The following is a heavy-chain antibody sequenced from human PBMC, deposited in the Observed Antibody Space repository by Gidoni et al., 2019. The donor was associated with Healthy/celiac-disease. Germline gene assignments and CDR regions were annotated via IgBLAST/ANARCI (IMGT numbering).Heavy chain of an antibody. CDR1: GGSISSYY. V-gene: IGHV4-59*01. J-gene: IGHJ4*02. Sequence: QVQLQESGPGLVKPSETLSLTCTVSGGSISSYYWSWIRQPPGKGLEWIGYIYYSGSTNYNPSLKSRVTISVDTSKNQFSLKLSSVTAADTAVYYCAGHYYDSSGYYSPDYWGQGTLVTVSS. D-gene: IGHD3-22*01. CDR3: AGHYYDSSGYYSPDY. CDR2: IYYSGST.